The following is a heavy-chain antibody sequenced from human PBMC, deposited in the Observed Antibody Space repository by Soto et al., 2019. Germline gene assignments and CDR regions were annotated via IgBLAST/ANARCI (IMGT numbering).Heavy chain of an antibody. J-gene: IGHJ5*02. CDR2: INHSGST. D-gene: IGHD3-10*01. Sequence: SETLSLTCAVYGGSFSGYYWSCIRQPPGEGLEWIGEINHSGSTNYNPSLKSRVTISVDTSKNQFSLKLSSVTAADTAVYYCARGGRITMVRGVIPKFDPWGQGTLVTVSS. V-gene: IGHV4-34*01. CDR1: GGSFSGYY. CDR3: ARGGRITMVRGVIPKFDP.